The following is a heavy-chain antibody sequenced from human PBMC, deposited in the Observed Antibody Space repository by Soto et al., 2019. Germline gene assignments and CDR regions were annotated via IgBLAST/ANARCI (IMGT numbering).Heavy chain of an antibody. D-gene: IGHD6-19*01. V-gene: IGHV3-30-3*01. CDR1: GFTFSSYA. CDR3: ARVPEAVAGPDAFDI. CDR2: ISYDGSNK. Sequence: GGSLRLSCAASGFTFSSYAMHWVRQAPGKGLEWVAVISYDGSNKYYADSVKGRFTISRDNSKNTLYLQMNSLRAEDTAVYYCARVPEAVAGPDAFDIWGQGTMVTVSS. J-gene: IGHJ3*02.